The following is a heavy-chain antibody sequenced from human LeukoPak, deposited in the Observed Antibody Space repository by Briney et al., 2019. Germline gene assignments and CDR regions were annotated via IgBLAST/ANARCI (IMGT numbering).Heavy chain of an antibody. D-gene: IGHD6-6*01. Sequence: PSETLSLTCTVSGGSISSSSYYWGWIRQPPGKGLEWIGSIYYSGSTYYNPSLKSRVTISVDTSKNQFSLKLSSVTAADTAVYYCAAAYSLSSSSPPDYWGQGTLVTVSS. CDR1: GGSISSSSYY. CDR3: AAAYSLSSSSPPDY. V-gene: IGHV4-39*07. CDR2: IYYSGST. J-gene: IGHJ4*02.